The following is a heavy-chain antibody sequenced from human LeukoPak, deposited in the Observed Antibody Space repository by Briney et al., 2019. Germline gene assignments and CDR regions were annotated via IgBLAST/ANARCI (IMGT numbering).Heavy chain of an antibody. J-gene: IGHJ4*02. D-gene: IGHD6-13*01. V-gene: IGHV3-64D*09. Sequence: HPGGSLRLSCSASGFTFSSYAMHWVRQAPGKGPEYVSAISSNGGSTYYADSVKGRFTISRDNSKNTLYLQMSSLRAEDTAVYYCVKDGSSSPYSWYYFDYWGQGTLVTVSS. CDR1: GFTFSSYA. CDR2: ISSNGGST. CDR3: VKDGSSSPYSWYYFDY.